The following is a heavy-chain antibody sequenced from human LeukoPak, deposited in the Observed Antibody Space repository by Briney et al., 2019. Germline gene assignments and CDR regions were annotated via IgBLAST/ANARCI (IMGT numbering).Heavy chain of an antibody. CDR2: IGTAGDT. J-gene: IGHJ5*02. V-gene: IGHV3-13*01. CDR1: GFPLSSYD. CDR3: ARQSVSKAFDP. Sequence: GSPKPSCAAPGFPLSSYDLPWVRQATGKGLEWVSAIGTAGDTYYPGSVKGRFTISRENAKNSLYLQMNSLRAEDTAVYYCARQSVSKAFDPWGQGTLVTVSS. D-gene: IGHD3-16*02.